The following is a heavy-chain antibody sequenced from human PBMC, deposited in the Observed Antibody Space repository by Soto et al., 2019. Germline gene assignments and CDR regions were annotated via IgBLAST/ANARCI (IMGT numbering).Heavy chain of an antibody. CDR1: GGSFSGYY. CDR2: INHSGST. Sequence: ASETLSLTCAVYGGSFSGYYWSWIRQPPGKGLEWIGEINHSGSTNYNPSLKSRVTISVDTSKNQFSLKLSSVTAADTAVYYCARALGFGEPYYFDYWGQGTLVTVSS. D-gene: IGHD3-10*01. V-gene: IGHV4-34*01. J-gene: IGHJ4*02. CDR3: ARALGFGEPYYFDY.